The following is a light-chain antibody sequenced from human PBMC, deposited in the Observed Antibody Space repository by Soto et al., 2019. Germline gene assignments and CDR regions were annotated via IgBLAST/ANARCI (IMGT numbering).Light chain of an antibody. CDR3: QQYNNWLRT. V-gene: IGKV3-15*01. CDR1: QSVSSN. CDR2: GAS. Sequence: EIMMTQSPATLSVSSGEKATPSCRASQSVSSNLAWYQQKPGQAPRLLIYGASTRATGIPARFSGSGSGTEFTLTISSLQSEDFAVYYCQQYNNWLRTFGQGTKV. J-gene: IGKJ1*01.